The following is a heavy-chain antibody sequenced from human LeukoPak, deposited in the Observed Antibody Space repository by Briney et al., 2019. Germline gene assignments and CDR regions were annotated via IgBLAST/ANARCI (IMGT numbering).Heavy chain of an antibody. V-gene: IGHV3-30-3*01. J-gene: IGHJ4*02. Sequence: PGGSLRLSCAASGFTFNSYAMHWVRQAPGKGLEWVAVISYDGSNKYYADSVKGRFTISRDNSKNTLYLQMNSLRAEDTAVYYCARDKYKKAVAADFDYWGQGTLVTVSS. CDR2: ISYDGSNK. CDR3: ARDKYKKAVAADFDY. D-gene: IGHD6-19*01. CDR1: GFTFNSYA.